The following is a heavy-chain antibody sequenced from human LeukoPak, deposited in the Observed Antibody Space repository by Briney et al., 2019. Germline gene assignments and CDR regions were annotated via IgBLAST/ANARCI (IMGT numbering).Heavy chain of an antibody. Sequence: PSQTLSLTCAVSGGSISSGGYSWSWIRQPPGKGLEWIGYIHHSGSTYYNPSLKSRVTISVDRSKNQFSLKLSSVTAADTAVYYCARVDIVATNYFDYWGQGTLVTVSS. CDR3: ARVDIVATNYFDY. J-gene: IGHJ4*02. CDR2: IHHSGST. CDR1: GGSISSGGYS. V-gene: IGHV4-30-2*01. D-gene: IGHD5-12*01.